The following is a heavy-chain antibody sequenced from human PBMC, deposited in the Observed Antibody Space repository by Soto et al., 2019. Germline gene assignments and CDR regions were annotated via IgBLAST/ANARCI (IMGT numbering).Heavy chain of an antibody. CDR3: AKDRGNTMVRGPYNWFDP. CDR1: GFTFSSYA. Sequence: GGSLRLSCAASGFTFSSYAMSWVRQAPGKGLEWVSAISGSGGSTYYADSVKGRFTISRDNSKNTLYLQMNSLRAEDTAVYYCAKDRGNTMVRGPYNWFDPWGQGTLVTVSS. J-gene: IGHJ5*02. CDR2: ISGSGGST. V-gene: IGHV3-23*01. D-gene: IGHD3-10*01.